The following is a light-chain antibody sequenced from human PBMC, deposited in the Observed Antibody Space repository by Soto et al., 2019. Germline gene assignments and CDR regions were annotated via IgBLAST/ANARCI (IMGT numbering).Light chain of an antibody. Sequence: EIVLTQSPATVALSPGERATLSCRASQSVSSYLAWYQQKPGHAPRLLIYDASNRATGIPARFSGSGSGTDFTLTISSLAPEDFAVYYCQQRSFFGQGTKLEIK. CDR1: QSVSSY. J-gene: IGKJ2*01. V-gene: IGKV3-11*01. CDR3: QQRSF. CDR2: DAS.